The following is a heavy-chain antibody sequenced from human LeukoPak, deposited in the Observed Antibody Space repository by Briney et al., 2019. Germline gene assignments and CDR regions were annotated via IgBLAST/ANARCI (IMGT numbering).Heavy chain of an antibody. Sequence: ASVKVSCKASGYTFTSYAISWVRQAPGQGLEWMGGIIPIFGTANYAQKFQGRVTITADESTSTAYMELSSLRSEDTAVYYCARAGAAFYGDYAFDYWGQGTLVTVSS. V-gene: IGHV1-69*13. CDR1: GYTFTSYA. D-gene: IGHD4-17*01. CDR2: IIPIFGTA. J-gene: IGHJ4*02. CDR3: ARAGAAFYGDYAFDY.